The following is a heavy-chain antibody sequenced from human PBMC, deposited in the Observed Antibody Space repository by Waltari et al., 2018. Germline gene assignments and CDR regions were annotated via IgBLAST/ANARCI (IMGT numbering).Heavy chain of an antibody. V-gene: IGHV1-2*02. Sequence: QVQLVQSGAEVKKPGASVKVSCKASGYTFPGYYMHWVRQASGQGLEWMGWINPNSGGTNYAQKCQGRVTMTRDTSISTAYMELSRLRSDDTAVYYCAREGLYSSNWFDPWGQGTLVTVSS. J-gene: IGHJ5*02. CDR2: INPNSGGT. CDR3: AREGLYSSNWFDP. CDR1: GYTFPGYY. D-gene: IGHD1-26*01.